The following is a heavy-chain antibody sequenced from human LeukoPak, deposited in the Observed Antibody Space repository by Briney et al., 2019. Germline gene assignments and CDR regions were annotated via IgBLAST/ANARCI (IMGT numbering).Heavy chain of an antibody. V-gene: IGHV3-23*01. CDR1: GFTFSSYA. D-gene: IGHD2-15*01. CDR3: AKDGSVVAATVRDYYYYGMDV. J-gene: IGHJ6*02. Sequence: GGSLRLSCAASGFTFSSYAMSWVRQAPGKGLEWVSAISGSGGSTYYADSVKGRFTISRDNSKNTLYLQMNSLRAEDTAVYYCAKDGSVVAATVRDYYYYGMDVWGQGTTVTVSS. CDR2: ISGSGGST.